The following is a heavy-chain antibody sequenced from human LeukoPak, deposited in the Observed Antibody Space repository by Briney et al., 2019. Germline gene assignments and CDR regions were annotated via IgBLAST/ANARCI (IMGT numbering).Heavy chain of an antibody. CDR2: IYYSEST. D-gene: IGHD3-22*01. CDR3: ARLYYDSSGYYQICYFDY. J-gene: IGHJ4*02. CDR1: GGSISSSSYY. Sequence: PSETLSLTCTVSGGSISSSSYYWGWIRQPPGKGLEWIGSIYYSESTYYNPSLKSRVTISVDTSKNQFSLNLSSVTAADTAVYYCARLYYDSSGYYQICYFDYWGQGTLVTVSS. V-gene: IGHV4-39*01.